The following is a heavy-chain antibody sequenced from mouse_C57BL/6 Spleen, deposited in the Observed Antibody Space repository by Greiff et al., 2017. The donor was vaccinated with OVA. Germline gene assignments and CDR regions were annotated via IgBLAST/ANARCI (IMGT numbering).Heavy chain of an antibody. CDR3: ERRRRACYFDV. J-gene: IGHJ2*01. CDR2: IDPSASNT. D-gene: IGHD3-3*01. CDR1: GYTFTSYW. Sequence: VQLQQPGAELVMPGASVKLSCKASGYTFTSYWMHWVKQRPGQGLEWIGEIDPSASNTNYNQTFKGKSKLTVDKSSSTAYMQLSSLTSEDSAVYYRERRRRACYFDVWGKGTTLTVSS. V-gene: IGHV1-69*01.